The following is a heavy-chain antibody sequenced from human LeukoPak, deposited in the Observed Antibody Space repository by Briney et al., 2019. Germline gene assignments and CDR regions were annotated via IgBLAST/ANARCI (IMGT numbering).Heavy chain of an antibody. CDR2: ISGSGGST. J-gene: IGHJ4*02. CDR1: GFTFSSYA. CDR3: AKHLLNTYYYDSSGYHSPFDY. Sequence: PGGSLRLSCAASGFTFSSYAMSWVRQAPGKGLEWVSAISGSGGSTYYADSVKGRFTISRDNSKNTLYLQMNSLRAEDTAVYYCAKHLLNTYYYDSSGYHSPFDYWGQGTLVTVSS. D-gene: IGHD3-22*01. V-gene: IGHV3-23*01.